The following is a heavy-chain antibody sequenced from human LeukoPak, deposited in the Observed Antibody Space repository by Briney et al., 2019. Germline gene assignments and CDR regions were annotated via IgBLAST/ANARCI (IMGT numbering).Heavy chain of an antibody. J-gene: IGHJ6*03. CDR3: ARIRGPTVYTYYMDV. D-gene: IGHD4-17*01. CDR1: GFTFRGHG. Sequence: GQSLRLSCAASGFTFRGHGMNWVRQAPGKGLEWVSYISPGSTTIYYAESVQGRFTVYRHDAKNSLYLQVNSLSAEDTAVYYCARIRGPTVYTYYMDVWGKGTTVTVSS. CDR2: ISPGSTTI. V-gene: IGHV3-48*04.